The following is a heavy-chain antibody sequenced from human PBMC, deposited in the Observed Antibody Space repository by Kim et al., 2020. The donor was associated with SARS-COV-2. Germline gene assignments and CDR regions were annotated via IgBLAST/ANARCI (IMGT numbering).Heavy chain of an antibody. J-gene: IGHJ4*02. CDR2: IYYSGST. D-gene: IGHD1-1*01. CDR3: ARDDPEHDY. V-gene: IGHV4-39*07. CDR1: GGSISSSSYY. Sequence: SETLSLTCTVSGGSISSSSYYWGWIRQPPGKGLEWIGSIYYSGSTYYNPSLKSRVTISVDTSKNQFSLKLSSVTAADTAVYYCARDDPEHDYWGQGTLVTVSS.